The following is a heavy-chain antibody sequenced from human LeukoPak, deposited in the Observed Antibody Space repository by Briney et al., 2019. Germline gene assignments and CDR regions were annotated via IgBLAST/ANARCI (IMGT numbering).Heavy chain of an antibody. J-gene: IGHJ4*02. D-gene: IGHD1-26*01. CDR3: AKGRGFERSLFDH. CDR1: GFTFITYA. V-gene: IGHV3-23*01. Sequence: GGALRLSCAASGFTFITYAMTGVRQAPGKGLEWVSTISGGCEYTYYADSVKGRFNISRDNSKNTVYLQMIRLRAEETAAYYCAKGRGFERSLFDHWGQGILVTVSS. CDR2: ISGGCEYT.